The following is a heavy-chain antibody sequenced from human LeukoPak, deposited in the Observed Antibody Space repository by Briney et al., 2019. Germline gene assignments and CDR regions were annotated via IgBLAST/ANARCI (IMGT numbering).Heavy chain of an antibody. CDR2: IIPIFGTA. J-gene: IGHJ6*03. Sequence: SVKVSCKASGGTFSSYAISWVRQAPGQGLEWMGGIIPIFGTANYAQKSQGRVTITADESTSTAYMELSSLRSEDTAVYYCARDGLDVVGATYYYYMDVWGKGTTVTVSS. CDR3: ARDGLDVVGATYYYYMDV. V-gene: IGHV1-69*13. D-gene: IGHD1-26*01. CDR1: GGTFSSYA.